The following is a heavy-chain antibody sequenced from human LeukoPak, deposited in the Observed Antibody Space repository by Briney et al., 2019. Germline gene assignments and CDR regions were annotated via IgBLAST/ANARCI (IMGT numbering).Heavy chain of an antibody. CDR1: GYTFTNYD. V-gene: IGHV1-2*06. J-gene: IGHJ3*02. CDR2: INPNSGGT. D-gene: IGHD2-15*01. Sequence: ASVKVSCKTSGYTFTNYDINWVRQATGQGLEWMGRINPNSGGTNYAQKFQGRVTMTRDTSISTAYMELSRLRSDDTAVYYCARAPAYCSGGSCYPGYDAFDIWGQGTMVTVSS. CDR3: ARAPAYCSGGSCYPGYDAFDI.